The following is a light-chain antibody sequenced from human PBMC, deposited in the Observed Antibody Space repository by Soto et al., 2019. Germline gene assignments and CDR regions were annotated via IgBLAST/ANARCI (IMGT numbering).Light chain of an antibody. CDR3: KQYNTYFRM. CDR1: ENVIRW. V-gene: IGKV1-5*03. CDR2: EAS. J-gene: IGKJ1*01. Sequence: DIQMTQSPSTRSASVGDRVTITCWASENVIRWVAWYQQKPGKAPKLLIYEASKLESGVPSRFSGSGSGTEFTLTISRLQPDDFATYYCKQYNTYFRMFGQGTKVEI.